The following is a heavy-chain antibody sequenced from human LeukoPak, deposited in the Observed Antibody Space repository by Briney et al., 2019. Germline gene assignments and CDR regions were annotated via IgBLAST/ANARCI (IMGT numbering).Heavy chain of an antibody. Sequence: ASVKVSCKASGGTFSSYAISWVRQAPGQGLEWMGGIIPIFGTANYAQKFQGRVTITTDESTSTAYMELSSLRSEDTAVYYCARGRPAAIPYYSDYWGQGTLVTVSS. V-gene: IGHV1-69*05. J-gene: IGHJ4*02. D-gene: IGHD2-2*01. CDR1: GGTFSSYA. CDR2: IIPIFGTA. CDR3: ARGRPAAIPYYSDY.